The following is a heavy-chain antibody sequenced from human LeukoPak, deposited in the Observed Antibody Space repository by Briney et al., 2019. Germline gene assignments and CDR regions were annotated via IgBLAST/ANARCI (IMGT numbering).Heavy chain of an antibody. CDR1: GGTFSSYA. J-gene: IGHJ3*02. CDR3: ARAFYYYDSSGYYDAFDI. V-gene: IGHV1-69*13. Sequence: SVKVSRKASGGTFSSYAISWVRQAPGQGLEWMGGIIPIFGTANYAQKFQGRVTITADESTSTAYMELSSLRSEDTAVYYCARAFYYYDSSGYYDAFDIWGQGTMVTVS. CDR2: IIPIFGTA. D-gene: IGHD3-22*01.